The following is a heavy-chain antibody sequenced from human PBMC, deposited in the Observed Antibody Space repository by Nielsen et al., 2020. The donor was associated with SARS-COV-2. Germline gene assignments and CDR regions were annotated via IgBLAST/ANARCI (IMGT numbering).Heavy chain of an antibody. V-gene: IGHV1-8*01. CDR3: AGGVHLPDYGDYLYYYYGMDV. CDR2: MNPNSGNT. Sequence: ASVKVSCKASGYTFTSYDINWVRQATGQGLEWMGWMNPNSGNTGYAQKFQGRVTMTRNTSISKAYMELSSLRSEDTAVYYCAGGVHLPDYGDYLYYYYGMDVWGQGTTVTVSS. D-gene: IGHD4-17*01. CDR1: GYTFTSYD. J-gene: IGHJ6*02.